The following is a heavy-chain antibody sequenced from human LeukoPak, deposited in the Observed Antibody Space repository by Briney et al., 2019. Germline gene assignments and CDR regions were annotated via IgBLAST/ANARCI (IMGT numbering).Heavy chain of an antibody. CDR3: ARQSWSGYSYYYYYIDV. D-gene: IGHD1-14*01. CDR2: NYSSGRT. CDR1: GGFISSSSYY. Sequence: LGTLSLTCTVSGGFISSSSYYWGWMRQPPGKGLEWIGSNYSSGRTYYNPSLKRRVTISVDTSKNQFTLKLSTVTAADTAVYYCARQSWSGYSYYYYYIDVWGKGTTVTVSS. V-gene: IGHV4-39*01. J-gene: IGHJ6*03.